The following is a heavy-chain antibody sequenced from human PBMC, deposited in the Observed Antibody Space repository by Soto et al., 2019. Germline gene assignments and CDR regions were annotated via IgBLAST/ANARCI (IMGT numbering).Heavy chain of an antibody. CDR1: GGSFSGYY. CDR2: INHSGST. Sequence: SETLSLTCAVYGGSFSGYYWSWIRQPPGKGLEWIGEINHSGSTNYNPSLKSRVTISVDTSKNQFSLKLSSVTAADTAVYYCARGGDYSNSLVVWGKGTTVTVSS. J-gene: IGHJ6*04. CDR3: ARGGDYSNSLVV. V-gene: IGHV4-34*01. D-gene: IGHD4-4*01.